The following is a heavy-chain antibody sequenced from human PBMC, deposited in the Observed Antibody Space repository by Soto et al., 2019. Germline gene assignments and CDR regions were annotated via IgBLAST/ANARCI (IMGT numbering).Heavy chain of an antibody. CDR1: GYTFTNYV. CDR3: ARAIFGVVLLDP. CDR2: ISAYNGNT. Sequence: SVKVPCKASGYTFTNYVISWVRQAPGQGLEWMGWISAYNGNTNYAQKPQGRVTMTTDTSTSTAYMELRSLRSDDTAVYYCARAIFGVVLLDPWGQGTLVTVSS. J-gene: IGHJ5*02. V-gene: IGHV1-18*01. D-gene: IGHD3-3*01.